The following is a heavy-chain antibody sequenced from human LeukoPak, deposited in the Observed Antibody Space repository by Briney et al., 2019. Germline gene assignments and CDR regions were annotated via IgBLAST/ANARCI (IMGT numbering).Heavy chain of an antibody. CDR3: ARPYSSTWYFAFDI. CDR2: ISSNGGTS. D-gene: IGHD6-13*01. CDR1: GFTLSPYT. J-gene: IGHJ3*02. Sequence: PGGSLRLSCAASGFTLSPYTMHWVRQAPGKGLEYVSPISSNGGTSFYANSVKGRFTISRDNSKNTLYLQMGSLRAEDMAVYYCARPYSSTWYFAFDIWVRGTMATVTS. V-gene: IGHV3-64*01.